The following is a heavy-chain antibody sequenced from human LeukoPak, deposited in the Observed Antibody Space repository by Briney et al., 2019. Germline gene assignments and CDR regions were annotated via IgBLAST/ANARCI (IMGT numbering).Heavy chain of an antibody. V-gene: IGHV3-7*01. CDR2: IKHDGNEM. CDR1: GFTFSTYW. J-gene: IGHJ4*02. CDR3: ARPSYNSGSFFDY. D-gene: IGHD3-10*01. Sequence: GGSLRLSCAASGFTFSTYWMGWVRQAPGKGPGGVANIKHDGNEMYYVDSVKGRFSISRDNAKNSLYLQMNSLRVEDTAVYYCARPSYNSGSFFDYWGQGSLVTVS.